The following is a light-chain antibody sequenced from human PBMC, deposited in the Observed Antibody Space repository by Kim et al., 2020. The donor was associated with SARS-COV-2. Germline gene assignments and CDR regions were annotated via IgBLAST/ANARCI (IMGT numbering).Light chain of an antibody. CDR2: DVY. CDR3: SSYTRSRTLL. V-gene: IGLV2-14*02. Sequence: QSALTQPASVSGSPGQSITISCTGTTTDHVSWYQQHPGKAPKLMIYDVYKWPSGVSHRFSGSKSDNTASLTISGLQADVEADYYCSSYTRSRTLLFG. J-gene: IGLJ2*01. CDR1: TTDH.